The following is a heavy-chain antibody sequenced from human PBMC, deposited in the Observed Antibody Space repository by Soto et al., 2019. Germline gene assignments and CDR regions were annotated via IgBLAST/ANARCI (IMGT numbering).Heavy chain of an antibody. CDR1: GFSFSRYS. CDR2: IPNNGGPI. V-gene: IGHV3-48*01. Sequence: GGSLRLSCAASGFSFSRYSMNWVRQVPGKGLEWVAFIPNNGGPIHYADSVKGRFTISRDNAENSLYLQMNSLTAGDSAVYYCTRGTCDFWGQGTLVTVSS. J-gene: IGHJ4*02. CDR3: TRGTCDF. D-gene: IGHD2-2*01.